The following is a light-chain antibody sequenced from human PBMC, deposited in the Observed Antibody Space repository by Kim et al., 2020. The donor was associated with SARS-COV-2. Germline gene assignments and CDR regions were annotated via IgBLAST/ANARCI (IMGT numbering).Light chain of an antibody. CDR2: VNSDGSH. CDR1: SGHSSYA. J-gene: IGLJ2*01. Sequence: ASVKLTCTRSSGHSSYAIAWHQQQPEKGPRYLMKVNSDGSHSKGDGIPDRFSGSSSGAERYVTISSLQSEDEAEYYCQTWDTGIRVFGGGTQLTVL. V-gene: IGLV4-69*01. CDR3: QTWDTGIRV.